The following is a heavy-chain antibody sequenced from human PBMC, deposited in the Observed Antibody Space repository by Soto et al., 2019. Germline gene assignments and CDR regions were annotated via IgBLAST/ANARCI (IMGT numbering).Heavy chain of an antibody. V-gene: IGHV4-39*01. J-gene: IGHJ4*02. Sequence: QLQLQESGPGLVKPSETLSLTCSVSGDSVSSSNFYWGWIRQPPGKGLEWIGSVYYSGSNYYNPSLKSLVTMSVDTSKNQFSLKLSSVTAADADVYYCARHPTFSGWEYYFDYWGQGTLVTVSS. CDR2: VYYSGSN. D-gene: IGHD6-19*01. CDR1: GDSVSSSNFY. CDR3: ARHPTFSGWEYYFDY.